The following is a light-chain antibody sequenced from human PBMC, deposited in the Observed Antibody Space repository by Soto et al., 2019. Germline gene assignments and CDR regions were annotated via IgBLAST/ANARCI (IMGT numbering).Light chain of an antibody. J-gene: IGLJ3*02. CDR1: SSDVGRYNY. CDR3: TSYTTSTTWV. Sequence: QSALTQPASVSGSPGQSIAISCTGTSSDVGRYNYVSWYQQHPGKAPKLLIYDVTNRPSGVSSRFSGSKSGNTASLTISGLQAEDEADYYCTSYTTSTTWVFGGGTKLTVL. V-gene: IGLV2-14*03. CDR2: DVT.